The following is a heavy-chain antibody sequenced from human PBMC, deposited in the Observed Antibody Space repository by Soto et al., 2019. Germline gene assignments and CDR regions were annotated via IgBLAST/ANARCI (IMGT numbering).Heavy chain of an antibody. CDR3: SREVTYGGGSFSLGL. CDR2: INPNNGDT. J-gene: IGHJ4*02. D-gene: IGHD3-10*01. V-gene: IGHV1-2*06. CDR1: GYFFTSHY. Sequence: ASVKVSCKTSGYFFTSHYIHWVRLAPGRGLEWMGRINPNNGDTNSPQKFQGRVTMTSDTSISTAYMEMSGLRSDDTALYYCSREVTYGGGSFSLGLWGQGTLVTVSS.